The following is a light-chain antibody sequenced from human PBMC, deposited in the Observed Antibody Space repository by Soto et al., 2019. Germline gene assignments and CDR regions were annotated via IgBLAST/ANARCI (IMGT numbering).Light chain of an antibody. V-gene: IGLV2-14*01. J-gene: IGLJ1*01. CDR3: SSYTSSRTLYV. CDR2: EVS. CDR1: ISDVGGYNY. Sequence: QSALPQPSSVSGSPGQTITISCTGTISDVGGYNYVSWYQQHPGKAPKLMIYEVSNRPSGVSNRFSGSKSGNTASLTISGLQAEDEADYYCSSYTSSRTLYVYGTGTRSPS.